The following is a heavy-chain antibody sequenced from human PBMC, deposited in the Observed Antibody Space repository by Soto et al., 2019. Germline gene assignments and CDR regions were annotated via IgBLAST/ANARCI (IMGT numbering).Heavy chain of an antibody. CDR3: ARLYCSSPSCYSVGAFEI. J-gene: IGHJ3*02. CDR1: GFTFSNYG. Sequence: LRLSCAASGFTFSNYGMHWVRQAPGKGLEWVALIWFDGSDKYYADSVKGRFTMSRDNSKNTVYLQMNSLRAEDTAMYYCARLYCSSPSCYSVGAFEIRGQGTMVTVSS. D-gene: IGHD2-2*01. CDR2: IWFDGSDK. V-gene: IGHV3-33*01.